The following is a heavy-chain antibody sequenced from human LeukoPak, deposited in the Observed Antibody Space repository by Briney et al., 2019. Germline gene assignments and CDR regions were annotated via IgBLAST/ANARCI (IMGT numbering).Heavy chain of an antibody. D-gene: IGHD5-12*01. J-gene: IGHJ5*02. Sequence: SQTLSLTCTVSGGSISSSYWSWIRQPTGKGLEWIGRIYPSGSTRYNPSLESRLTMSVDTSKNQFSLKLTSVTAADTAVYFCARGLAAAYDYNWFDPWGLGTLVTVSS. CDR2: IYPSGST. CDR3: ARGLAAAYDYNWFDP. V-gene: IGHV4-4*07. CDR1: GGSISSSY.